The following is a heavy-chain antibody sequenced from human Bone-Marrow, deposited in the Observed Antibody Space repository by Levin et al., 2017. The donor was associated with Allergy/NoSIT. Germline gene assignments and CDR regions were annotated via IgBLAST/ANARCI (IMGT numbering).Heavy chain of an antibody. J-gene: IGHJ2*01. CDR2: ISISGDST. CDR3: AEGLIRAWYFDL. Sequence: GGSLRLSCAASGYSFNNYGMSWVRQAPGKGLEWVSAISISGDSTYYADSVKGRFTISRDNSKNTLYLQMNSLRVEDTAVYYCAEGLIRAWYFDLWGRGTLVTVSS. CDR1: GYSFNNYG. D-gene: IGHD3-10*01. V-gene: IGHV3-23*01.